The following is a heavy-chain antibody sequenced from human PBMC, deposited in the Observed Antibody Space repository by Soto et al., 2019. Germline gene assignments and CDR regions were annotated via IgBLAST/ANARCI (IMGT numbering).Heavy chain of an antibody. CDR3: ARTNWYNWFDP. D-gene: IGHD7-27*01. CDR1: GGSISSYY. CDR2: IYYSGST. Sequence: NPSETLSLTCTVSGGSISSYYWSWIRQPPGKGLEWIGYIYYSGSTNYNPSLKSRVTISVDTSKNQFSLKLSSVTAADTAVYYCARTNWYNWFDPWGQGTLVTVSS. V-gene: IGHV4-59*08. J-gene: IGHJ5*02.